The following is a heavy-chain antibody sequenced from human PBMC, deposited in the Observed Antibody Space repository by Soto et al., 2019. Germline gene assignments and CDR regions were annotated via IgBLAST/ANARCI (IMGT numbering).Heavy chain of an antibody. CDR1: GGTFSSYA. Sequence: QVQLVQSGAEVKKPGSSVKVSCKASGGTFSSYAISWVRQAPGQGLEWMGGIIPIFGTANYAQKFQGRVTITADESTSTAYMELSSLRSEDTAVYHCARDYYYYDSSGPNYLLDYWGQGTLVTVSS. D-gene: IGHD3-22*01. V-gene: IGHV1-69*01. CDR3: ARDYYYYDSSGPNYLLDY. CDR2: IIPIFGTA. J-gene: IGHJ4*02.